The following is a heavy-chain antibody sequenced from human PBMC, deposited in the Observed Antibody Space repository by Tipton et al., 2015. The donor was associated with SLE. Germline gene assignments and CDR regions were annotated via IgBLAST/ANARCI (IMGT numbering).Heavy chain of an antibody. J-gene: IGHJ4*02. Sequence: SLRLSCAASGFTFSSYAMHWVRQAPGKGLEWVSVIYSGGSTYYADSVKGRFTISRDNAKNSLYLQMNSLRAEDTAVYYCARVLRFLEWLPLDYWGQGTLVTVSS. D-gene: IGHD3-3*01. CDR1: GFTFSSYA. CDR3: ARVLRFLEWLPLDY. V-gene: IGHV3-66*01. CDR2: IYSGGST.